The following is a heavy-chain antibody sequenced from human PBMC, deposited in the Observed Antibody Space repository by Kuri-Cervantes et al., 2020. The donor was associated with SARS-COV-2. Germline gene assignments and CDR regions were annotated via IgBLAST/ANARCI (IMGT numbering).Heavy chain of an antibody. CDR3: ANYDYSTLYFDY. V-gene: IGHV4-4*02. Sequence: SETLSLTCAVSGGSISSSNWWSWVRQPPGKGLEWIGEIYHSGSTNYNPSLKSRVTISVDKSKNQSSLKLSSVTAADTAVYYCANYDYSTLYFDYWGQGTLVTVSS. CDR2: IYHSGST. D-gene: IGHD4-11*01. CDR1: GGSISSSNW. J-gene: IGHJ4*02.